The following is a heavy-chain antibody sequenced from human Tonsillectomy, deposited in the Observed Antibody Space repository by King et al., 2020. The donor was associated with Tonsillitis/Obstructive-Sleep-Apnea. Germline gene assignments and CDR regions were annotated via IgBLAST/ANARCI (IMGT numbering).Heavy chain of an antibody. CDR3: ERGIKVLRFLELFNDWFDP. J-gene: IGHJ5*02. Sequence: VQLVESGGGVVQPGRSLRLSCAASGFTFSSYGMHWVRQAPGKGLEWVAVIWYDGSNKYYADSVKGRFTISRDNSKNTLYLQMNSLRAEDTAVYYCERGIKVLRFLELFNDWFDPWGQGTLVTVSS. D-gene: IGHD3-3*01. V-gene: IGHV3-33*01. CDR2: IWYDGSNK. CDR1: GFTFSSYG.